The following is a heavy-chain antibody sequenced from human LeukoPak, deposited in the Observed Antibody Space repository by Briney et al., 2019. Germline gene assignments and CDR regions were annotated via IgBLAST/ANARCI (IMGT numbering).Heavy chain of an antibody. CDR1: GFTFSDYY. Sequence: PGGSLRLSCAASGFTFSDYYMSWISQAPGKGLEWVSYISSSGSTIYYADSVKGRFTISRDNAKNSLYLQMNSLRAEDTAVYYCARELLGYYYYMDVWGKGTTVTVSS. CDR2: ISSSGSTI. J-gene: IGHJ6*03. V-gene: IGHV3-11*01. D-gene: IGHD3-16*01. CDR3: ARELLGYYYYMDV.